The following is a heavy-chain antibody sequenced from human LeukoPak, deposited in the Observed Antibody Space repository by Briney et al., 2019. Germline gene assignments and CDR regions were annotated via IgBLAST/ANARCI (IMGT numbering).Heavy chain of an antibody. J-gene: IGHJ4*02. V-gene: IGHV3-23*01. CDR1: GFTFSNYG. D-gene: IGHD3-22*01. CDR3: AKDQGITMIVVGGFDY. Sequence: GGSLRLSCAASGFTFSNYGMHWVRQAPGKGLEWVSAISGSGGSTYYADSVKGRFTISRDNSKNTLYLQMNSLRAEDTAVYYCAKDQGITMIVVGGFDYWGQGTLVTVSS. CDR2: ISGSGGST.